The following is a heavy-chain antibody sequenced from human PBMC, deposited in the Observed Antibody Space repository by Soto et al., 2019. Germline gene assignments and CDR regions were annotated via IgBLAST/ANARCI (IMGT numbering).Heavy chain of an antibody. Sequence: GGSLRLSCAASGFTFSDYYMSWIRQAPGKGLEWVSYISSSGSTIYYADSVKGRFTISRDNAKNSLYLQMTSLRAEDTAVYYCARVEGYCSSTSCYFGIFYYYYGMDVWGQGTTVTVSS. J-gene: IGHJ6*02. CDR3: ARVEGYCSSTSCYFGIFYYYYGMDV. CDR1: GFTFSDYY. CDR2: ISSSGSTI. V-gene: IGHV3-11*01. D-gene: IGHD2-2*01.